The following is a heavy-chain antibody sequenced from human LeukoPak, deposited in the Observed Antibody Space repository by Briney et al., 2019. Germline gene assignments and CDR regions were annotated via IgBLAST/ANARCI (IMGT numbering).Heavy chain of an antibody. CDR3: ARNSFYDYYYYYGMDV. D-gene: IGHD5-12*01. Sequence: SETLSLTCTVSGGSISSYYWSWIRQPAGKGLEWIGRIYTSGSTNYNPSLKSRVTMSVDTSKNQFSLKLSSVTAADTAVYYCARNSFYDYYYYYGMDVWGQGTTVTVSS. CDR1: GGSISSYY. CDR2: IYTSGST. V-gene: IGHV4-4*07. J-gene: IGHJ6*02.